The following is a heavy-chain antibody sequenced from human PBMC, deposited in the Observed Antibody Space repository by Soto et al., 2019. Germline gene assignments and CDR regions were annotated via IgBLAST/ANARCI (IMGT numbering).Heavy chain of an antibody. CDR3: ARESVHIYDSRGSHFWFHP. Sequence: QVQLVQSGAEVKQPGASVKVSCKTSGYSFSSFGISWVLQAPGQGLEWMGWISGYNVHQIEAQKFQGRLTITIETSTITVYMALRSLRSDDTAVYYCARESVHIYDSRGSHFWFHPWGQGTQVTVSS. J-gene: IGHJ5*02. CDR1: GYSFSSFG. V-gene: IGHV1-18*01. CDR2: ISGYNVHQ. D-gene: IGHD3-22*01.